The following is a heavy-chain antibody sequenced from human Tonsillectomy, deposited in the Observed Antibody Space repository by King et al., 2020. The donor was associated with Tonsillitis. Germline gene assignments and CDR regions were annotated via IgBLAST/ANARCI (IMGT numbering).Heavy chain of an antibody. CDR3: ARLNWNYGPAVFDI. J-gene: IGHJ3*02. V-gene: IGHV5-51*03. D-gene: IGHD1-7*01. CDR2: IYPGDSDT. CDR1: GYSFTSYW. Sequence: VQLVESGAEVKKPGESLKISCKGSGYSFTSYWIGCVRQMPGKGLEWMGIIYPGDSDTRNSPSLKGQVTISVDKSISTAYLQWSSLKASDTAMYYCARLNWNYGPAVFDIWGHGTMVTVSS.